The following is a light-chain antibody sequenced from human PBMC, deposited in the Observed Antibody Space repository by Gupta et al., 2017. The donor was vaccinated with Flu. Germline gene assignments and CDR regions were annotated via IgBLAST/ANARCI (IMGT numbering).Light chain of an antibody. CDR3: QQYNSYVT. J-gene: IGKJ4*01. CDR2: KAS. Sequence: VGDRVTITCWASQSISSWLAWYQQKPGTATKLLIYKASNLEIGVPSRFSGSGSGTEFTLTISSLQPDDFATYYCQQYNSYVTFGGGTKVEIK. CDR1: QSISSW. V-gene: IGKV1-5*03.